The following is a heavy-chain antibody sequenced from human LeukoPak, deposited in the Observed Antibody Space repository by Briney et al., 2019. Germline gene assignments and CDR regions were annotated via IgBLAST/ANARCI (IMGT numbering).Heavy chain of an antibody. CDR3: ARVSVSLGYCSGGSCYSQDFYYYKDV. V-gene: IGHV3-11*01. D-gene: IGHD2-15*01. CDR1: GFTFSDYY. Sequence: PGGSLRLSCAASGFTFSDYYMSWIRQAPGKGLEWVSYISSSGSTIYYADSVKGRFTISRDNAKNSLYLQMNSLRAEDTAVYYCARVSVSLGYCSGGSCYSQDFYYYKDVWGKGTTVTVSS. CDR2: ISSSGSTI. J-gene: IGHJ6*03.